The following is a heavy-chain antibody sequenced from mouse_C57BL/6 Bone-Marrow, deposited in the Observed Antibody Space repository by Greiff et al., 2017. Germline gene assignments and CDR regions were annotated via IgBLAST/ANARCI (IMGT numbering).Heavy chain of an antibody. CDR2: IWTGGGT. CDR3: ARMRGGFDY. Sequence: VQGVESGPGLVAPSQSLSITCTVSGFSLTSYAISWVHQPPGQGLEWLGVIWTGGGTNYNSALKSRLSISKDNSKSQVFLKMNSLQTDDTARYYCARMRGGFDYWGQGTTLTVSS. J-gene: IGHJ2*01. V-gene: IGHV2-9-1*01. CDR1: GFSLTSYA.